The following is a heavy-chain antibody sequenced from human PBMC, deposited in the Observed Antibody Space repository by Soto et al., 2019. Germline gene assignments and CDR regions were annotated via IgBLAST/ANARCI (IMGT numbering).Heavy chain of an antibody. CDR3: ASTPVIDIVVPPAY. Sequence: QVQLVESGGGVVQPGRSLRLSCAASGFTFSTYAMHWVRQAPGKGLEWVAVISYDGSNKHYADSVKGRFPISRDNSKNTLYLQMNSLRAEDTAVYYCASTPVIDIVVPPAYWGQGTLVTVSS. J-gene: IGHJ4*02. V-gene: IGHV3-30*04. CDR2: ISYDGSNK. D-gene: IGHD2-15*01. CDR1: GFTFSTYA.